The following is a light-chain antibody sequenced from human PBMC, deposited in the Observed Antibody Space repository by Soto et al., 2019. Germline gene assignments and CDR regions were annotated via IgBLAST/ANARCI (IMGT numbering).Light chain of an antibody. CDR3: QQGYIAPWT. V-gene: IGKV1-39*01. J-gene: IGKJ1*01. CDR2: DAS. Sequence: DIQMTQSPSSLSASIGDRVTITCRASQGIGTYLNWYQQMPGKAPKFLIYDASTLQSVVPSRFSGSGSGTNFTLTINSLQPEDFATYFCQQGYIAPWTFAQGTKVEI. CDR1: QGIGTY.